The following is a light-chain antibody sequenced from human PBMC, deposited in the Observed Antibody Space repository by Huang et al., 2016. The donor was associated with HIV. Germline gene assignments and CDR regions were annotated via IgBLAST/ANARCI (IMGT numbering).Light chain of an antibody. V-gene: IGKV3-20*01. CDR1: QSVTSNY. CDR2: DAS. CDR3: HQYGSSLYT. Sequence: EIVLTQSPGTLSLSPGQRVTLSCSASQSVTSNYLAWYQKKPGQAPRLLIYDASSRATGIPDRFSGSGSGTDFTLTINSLEPEDFAFYYCHQYGSSLYTFGQGTKVEIK. J-gene: IGKJ2*01.